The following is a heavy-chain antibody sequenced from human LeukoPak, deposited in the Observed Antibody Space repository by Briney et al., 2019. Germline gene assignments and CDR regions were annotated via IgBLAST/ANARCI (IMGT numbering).Heavy chain of an antibody. CDR2: IKSKTVGGTT. D-gene: IGHD3-22*01. CDR1: GFTFSSYS. CDR3: TLYDSSGYYYVY. V-gene: IGHV3-15*01. Sequence: GGSLRLSCAASGFTFSSYSMNWVRQAPGKGLEWVGRIKSKTVGGTTDYAAPVKGRFTISRDDSKNTLYLQMNSLKTEDTAVYYCTLYDSSGYYYVYWGQGTLVTVSS. J-gene: IGHJ4*02.